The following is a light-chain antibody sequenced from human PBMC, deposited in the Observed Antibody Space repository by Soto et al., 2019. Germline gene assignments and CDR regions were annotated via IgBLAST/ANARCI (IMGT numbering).Light chain of an antibody. V-gene: IGKV3-20*01. CDR2: GAS. CDR3: HHYTSPPWK. Sequence: EIVLTQSPGTLSLSPGERATLSCRASQSVPGNYLAWFQQKPGQAHRLLIFGASIRAPAIPDRFSGSGSGTAFTLTISRLESEDFAIYYCHHYTSPPWKVGQGTRVE. CDR1: QSVPGNY. J-gene: IGKJ1*01.